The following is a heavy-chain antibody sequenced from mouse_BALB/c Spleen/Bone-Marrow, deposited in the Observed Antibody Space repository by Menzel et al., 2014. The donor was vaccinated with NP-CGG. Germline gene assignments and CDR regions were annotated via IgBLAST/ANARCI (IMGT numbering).Heavy chain of an antibody. V-gene: IGHV1-82*01. CDR2: IYPGDGDT. Sequence: VQLQQSGPELVKPGASVKISCKASGYAFSSSWMNWVKQRPGQGPEWIGRIYPGDGDTNYNGKFKGKATLTADKSSSTAYMQLSSLTSVDSAVYFCASGSSSFAYWGQGTLVTVSA. CDR1: GYAFSSSW. J-gene: IGHJ3*01. CDR3: ASGSSSFAY. D-gene: IGHD1-1*01.